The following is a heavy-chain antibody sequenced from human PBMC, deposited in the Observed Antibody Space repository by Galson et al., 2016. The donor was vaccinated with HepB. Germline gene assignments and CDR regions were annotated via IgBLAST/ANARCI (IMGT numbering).Heavy chain of an antibody. V-gene: IGHV3-13*04. CDR2: IDTAGDT. J-gene: IGHJ6*02. Sequence: SLRLSCAASGFTFSRYDMYWVRQGTGKGLEWVAAIDTAGDTYYPGSVKGRFTIFRENAKNSLYLQMNSLTAGDTAVYFCARGGGGDFVHYYYGMDVWGQGTTVTVSS. D-gene: IGHD4-17*01. CDR3: ARGGGGDFVHYYYGMDV. CDR1: GFTFSRYD.